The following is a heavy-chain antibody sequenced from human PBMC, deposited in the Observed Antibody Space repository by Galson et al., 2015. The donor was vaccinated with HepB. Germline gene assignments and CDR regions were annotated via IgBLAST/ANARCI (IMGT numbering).Heavy chain of an antibody. CDR2: ISYDGSNK. V-gene: IGHV3-30*03. D-gene: IGHD3-3*01. CDR1: GFTFSSYG. CDR3: ARGYDFWSGSTNYYFDY. Sequence: SLRLSCAASGFTFSSYGMHWVRQAPGKGLEWVAVISYDGSNKYYADSVKGRFTISRDNSKNTLYLQMNSLRAEDTAVYYCARGYDFWSGSTNYYFDYWGQGTLVTVSS. J-gene: IGHJ4*02.